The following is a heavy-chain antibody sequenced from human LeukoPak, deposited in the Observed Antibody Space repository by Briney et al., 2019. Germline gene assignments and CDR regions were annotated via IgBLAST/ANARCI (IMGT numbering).Heavy chain of an antibody. V-gene: IGHV4-39*07. CDR1: GGSINSSIYH. Sequence: SETLSLTCTVSGGSINSSIYHWGWIRQPPGKGLEWIGNIYYSGSTYYNPSLKSRVTISVDTSKNQLSLKLSSVTAADTAVYFCARGPYSYDSSGAFDIWGQGTMVTVSS. CDR2: IYYSGST. D-gene: IGHD3-22*01. J-gene: IGHJ3*02. CDR3: ARGPYSYDSSGAFDI.